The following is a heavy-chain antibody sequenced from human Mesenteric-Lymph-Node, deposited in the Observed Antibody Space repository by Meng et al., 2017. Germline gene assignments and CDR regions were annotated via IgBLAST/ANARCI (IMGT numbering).Heavy chain of an antibody. Sequence: QVQLVESGGGVVPPGRSLTLSCAAPGFTFTSHAMNWVRQAPGKGLEWVAVTSYDGSNKYYADSVKGRFTISRDNSKNTLSLQMNSLTTGDTAVYYCARDYGGNPYYPDYWGQGTLVTVSS. J-gene: IGHJ4*02. CDR3: ARDYGGNPYYPDY. CDR2: TSYDGSNK. CDR1: GFTFTSHA. V-gene: IGHV3-30-3*01. D-gene: IGHD4-23*01.